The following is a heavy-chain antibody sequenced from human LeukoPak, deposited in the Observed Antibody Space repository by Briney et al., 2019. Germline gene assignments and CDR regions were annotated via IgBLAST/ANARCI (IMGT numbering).Heavy chain of an antibody. CDR1: GGSISSYY. J-gene: IGHJ4*02. Sequence: SETLSLTCTVSGGSISSYYWSWIRQPPGKGLECIGYIYYSGSTNYNPSLKSRVTISVDTSKNQFSLKLSSVTAADTAVYYCARKSINYYDSPLGGFDYWGQGTLVTVSS. CDR3: ARKSINYYDSPLGGFDY. CDR2: IYYSGST. V-gene: IGHV4-59*08. D-gene: IGHD3-22*01.